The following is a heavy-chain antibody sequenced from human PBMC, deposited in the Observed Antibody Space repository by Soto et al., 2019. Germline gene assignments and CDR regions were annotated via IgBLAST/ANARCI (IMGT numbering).Heavy chain of an antibody. CDR3: ARRNYRDYYYGMDV. CDR1: GYSFTSYW. J-gene: IGHJ6*02. Sequence: PGASLKISCQGSGYSFTSYWISWVRQMPGKGLEWMERIDPSDSYTNYSPSFQGHVTMSADKSISTAYLQWISLKASDTAMYYCARRNYRDYYYGMDVWGQGTTVTVSS. CDR2: IDPSDSYT. V-gene: IGHV5-10-1*01. D-gene: IGHD4-4*01.